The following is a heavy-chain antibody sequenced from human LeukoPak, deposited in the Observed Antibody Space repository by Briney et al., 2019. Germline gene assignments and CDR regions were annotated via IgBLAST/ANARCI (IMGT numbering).Heavy chain of an antibody. J-gene: IGHJ6*02. CDR2: IKQDGSEK. CDR1: GFTFTSCW. Sequence: GGSLRLSCAASGFTFTSCWMSWVRQAPGKGLEWVANIKQDGSEKYYVDSGKGRFTISRDNAKNSLYLQMNSLRAEDTAVYYCARAPHYYDLDVWGQGTTVTVSS. V-gene: IGHV3-7*01. CDR3: ARAPHYYDLDV.